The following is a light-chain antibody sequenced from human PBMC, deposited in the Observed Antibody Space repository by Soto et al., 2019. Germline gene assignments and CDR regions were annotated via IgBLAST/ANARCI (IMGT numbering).Light chain of an antibody. V-gene: IGKV1-9*01. CDR3: QQVNTFPVT. J-gene: IGKJ5*01. CDR1: QGISSY. CDR2: ASS. Sequence: DIQLTQSPSFLSASIGDRVTITCWASQGISSYLAWYQQTPGRAPKLLIYASSTLQSGVPSRFSGSGSGTEFTLTISSLQPDDFATYYCQQVNTFPVTFGQGTRLDI.